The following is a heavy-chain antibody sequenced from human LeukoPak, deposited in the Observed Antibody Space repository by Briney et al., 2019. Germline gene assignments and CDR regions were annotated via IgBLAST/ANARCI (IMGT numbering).Heavy chain of an antibody. J-gene: IGHJ5*02. CDR3: ARASSKVAVAGTSWFDP. CDR2: MNPNSGNT. D-gene: IGHD6-19*01. CDR1: GYTFTSYD. Sequence: GASVKASCKASGYTFTSYDINWVRQATGQGLEWMGWMNPNSGNTGYAQKFQGRVTMTRNTSISTAYMELSSLRSEDTAVYYCARASSKVAVAGTSWFDPWGQGTLVTVSS. V-gene: IGHV1-8*01.